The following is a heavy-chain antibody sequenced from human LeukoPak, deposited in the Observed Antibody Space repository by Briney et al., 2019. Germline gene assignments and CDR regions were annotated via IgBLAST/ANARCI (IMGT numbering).Heavy chain of an antibody. CDR1: GFTFDDYG. D-gene: IGHD2-2*02. V-gene: IGHV3-20*04. Sequence: GGSLSLSCAASGFTFDDYGMSWVRQAPGKGLEWVSGINWNGGSTGYADSVKGRFTISRDNAKNSLYLQMNSLRAEDTALYYCARDRGYCSSTSCYMAYDYWGQGTLVTVSS. CDR2: INWNGGST. CDR3: ARDRGYCSSTSCYMAYDY. J-gene: IGHJ4*02.